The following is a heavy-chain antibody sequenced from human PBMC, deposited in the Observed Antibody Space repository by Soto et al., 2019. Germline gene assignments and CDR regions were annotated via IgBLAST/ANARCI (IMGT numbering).Heavy chain of an antibody. D-gene: IGHD3-22*01. V-gene: IGHV4-30-2*01. CDR3: ARGAYYSDMNDVTTNWFGP. CDR2: IYHSGRT. J-gene: IGHJ5*02. Sequence: PSETLSLTCAVSGGSIRSSGYSWSWIRQPPGKGLEWIGYIYHSGRTSYNPSLVGRVTISVDRSKNQFSLKLSSVTAADTAVYYCARGAYYSDMNDVTTNWFGPWGQGALVTVSS. CDR1: GGSIRSSGYS.